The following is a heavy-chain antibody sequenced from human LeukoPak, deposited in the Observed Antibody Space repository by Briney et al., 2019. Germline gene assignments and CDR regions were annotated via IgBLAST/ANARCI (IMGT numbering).Heavy chain of an antibody. D-gene: IGHD1-1*01. Sequence: SQTLSLTCTVSGGSISGGGYYWSWIRQHPGKGLEWIGYIYYSGSTYYNPSLKSRVTISVDTSKNQFSLKLSSVTAADTAVYYCARAAVTTNWFDPWGQGTLVTVSS. CDR1: GGSISGGGYY. V-gene: IGHV4-31*03. J-gene: IGHJ5*02. CDR2: IYYSGST. CDR3: ARAAVTTNWFDP.